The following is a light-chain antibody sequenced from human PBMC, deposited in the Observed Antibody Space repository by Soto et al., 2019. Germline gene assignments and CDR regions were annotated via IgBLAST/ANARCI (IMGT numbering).Light chain of an antibody. Sequence: QSVLTQPPSVSAAPGQKVTISCSGSTSNIGNNYVFWYQQIPGTAPKLLIYDNHKRPSGIPDRFSGSKSGTSATLGITGLQTGDEADYYCGSWDTSLNTYVFASGTKLTVL. CDR2: DNH. V-gene: IGLV1-51*01. CDR3: GSWDTSLNTYV. CDR1: TSNIGNNY. J-gene: IGLJ1*01.